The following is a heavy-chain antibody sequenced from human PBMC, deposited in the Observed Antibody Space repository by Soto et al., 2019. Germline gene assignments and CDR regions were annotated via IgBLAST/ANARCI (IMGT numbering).Heavy chain of an antibody. D-gene: IGHD6-6*01. Sequence: GGTLRLSCAASGFTFSNYSMSWVRQAPGPGLEWVSGMKRGGRTYYGDSVKGRSTISRDTSKNTLYLKRNCLRADDTVVFYCAKVHQYSSSRDYFYYGMDVWGQGTTVTVSS. CDR1: GFTFSNYS. CDR2: MKRGGRT. J-gene: IGHJ6*02. CDR3: AKVHQYSSSRDYFYYGMDV. V-gene: IGHV3-23*01.